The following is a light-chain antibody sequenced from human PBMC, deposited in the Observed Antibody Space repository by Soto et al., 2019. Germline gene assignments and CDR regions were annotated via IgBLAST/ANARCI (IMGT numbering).Light chain of an antibody. Sequence: EIALTQSPGTLSLSPGETATLSCRASQSVSRNYLAWYQQKSGQAPRLLIYGASSRATVIPDRFSGSGSGTDFTITISRLEPEDFAVYYCRQYGGSPRTFGRGTKVDIK. CDR1: QSVSRNY. CDR2: GAS. V-gene: IGKV3-20*01. CDR3: RQYGGSPRT. J-gene: IGKJ4*02.